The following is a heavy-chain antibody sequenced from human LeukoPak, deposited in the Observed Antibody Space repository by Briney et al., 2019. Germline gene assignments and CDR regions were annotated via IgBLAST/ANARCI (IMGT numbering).Heavy chain of an antibody. V-gene: IGHV1-18*01. Sequence: ASVRVSCKASGYTFTSYGISWVRQAPGQGLEWMGWISAYNGNTNYAQKLQGRVTMTTDTSTSTAYMELRSLRSDDTAVYYCARDLSTSATWELDFWGQGTLVTVSS. CDR1: GYTFTSYG. CDR2: ISAYNGNT. J-gene: IGHJ4*02. D-gene: IGHD6-25*01. CDR3: ARDLSTSATWELDF.